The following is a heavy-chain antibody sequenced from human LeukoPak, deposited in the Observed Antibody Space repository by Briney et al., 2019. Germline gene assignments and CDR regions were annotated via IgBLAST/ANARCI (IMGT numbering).Heavy chain of an antibody. D-gene: IGHD4-11*01. CDR2: ISYDGSNK. J-gene: IGHJ4*02. V-gene: IGHV3-30*01. CDR3: ARGRNDYRNRMLDY. CDR1: GFTFSSYS. Sequence: GGSLRLSCAASGFTFSSYSMHWVRQAPGKGLEWVAAISYDGSNKYYADSVKGRFTISRDNSKNTLYLQMNSLRAEDTAVYYCARGRNDYRNRMLDYWGQGTLVTVSS.